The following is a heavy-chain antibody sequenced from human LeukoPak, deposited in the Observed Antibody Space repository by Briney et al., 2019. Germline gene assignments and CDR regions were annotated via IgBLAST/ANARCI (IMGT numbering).Heavy chain of an antibody. D-gene: IGHD1-1*01. CDR3: ARDRARIPGVPYNDY. CDR1: GFTFSSYS. J-gene: IGHJ4*02. V-gene: IGHV3-21*01. CDR2: ISGSSSYI. Sequence: PGGSLRLSCAASGFTFSSYSMNWVRQAPGKGLEWVSSISGSSSYIYYADSVKGRFTISRDNAKNSLYLQMNSLRAEDTAVYYCARDRARIPGVPYNDYWGQGTLVTVSS.